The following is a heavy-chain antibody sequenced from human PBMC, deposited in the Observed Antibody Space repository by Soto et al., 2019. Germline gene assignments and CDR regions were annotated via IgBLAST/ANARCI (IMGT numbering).Heavy chain of an antibody. CDR2: IYPDDSDT. Sequence: GESLKISCKGSGYSFTNYWIAWVRQMPGKGLEWMGIIYPDDSDTRYSPSFQGQVTISVDKSINTAYLQRSSLKASDTAMYYCACSFDDYGDFYFDYWGQGTLVTVSS. D-gene: IGHD4-17*01. J-gene: IGHJ4*02. V-gene: IGHV5-51*01. CDR1: GYSFTNYW. CDR3: ACSFDDYGDFYFDY.